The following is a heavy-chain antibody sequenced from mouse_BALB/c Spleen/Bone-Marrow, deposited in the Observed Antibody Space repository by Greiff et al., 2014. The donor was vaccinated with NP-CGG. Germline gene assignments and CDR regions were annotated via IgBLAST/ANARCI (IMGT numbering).Heavy chain of an antibody. Sequence: QVQLKESGPELVKPGASVKMSCKASGYTFTSYYIHWVKQRPGQGLEWIGWIYPGDGSTKYNEKFKGKTTLTAGKSSSTAYMLLSSLTSEDSAIYFRARQGGPYYFDYWGQGTTLTVSS. CDR3: ARQGGPYYFDY. J-gene: IGHJ2*01. CDR2: IYPGDGST. CDR1: GYTFTSYY. D-gene: IGHD3-3*01. V-gene: IGHV1S56*01.